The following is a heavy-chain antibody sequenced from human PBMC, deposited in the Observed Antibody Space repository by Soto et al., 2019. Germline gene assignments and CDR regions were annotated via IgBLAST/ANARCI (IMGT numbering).Heavy chain of an antibody. CDR3: AKNRYCSSTSCYGAFDI. CDR2: ISGSGGST. Sequence: GVSLRLSCAAPGFTFSSYAMSWVRQAPGKGLEWVSAISGSGGSTYYADSVKGRFTISRDNSKNTLYLQMNSLRAEDTAVYYCAKNRYCSSTSCYGAFDIWGQGTMVTVSS. J-gene: IGHJ3*02. V-gene: IGHV3-23*01. D-gene: IGHD2-2*01. CDR1: GFTFSSYA.